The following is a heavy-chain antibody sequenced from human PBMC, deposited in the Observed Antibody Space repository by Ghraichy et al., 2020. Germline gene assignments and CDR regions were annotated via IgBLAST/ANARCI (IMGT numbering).Heavy chain of an antibody. Sequence: SETLSLTCTVSGASISSGGFSWSWIRQPPGKGLAWIGYIFKTGTTFYDPSLGSRITVSLDTSKNQVSLRLTSVTAADTAVYFCARGRPRETCGGRSCYTPLHFLDSWGQGILVTVPS. J-gene: IGHJ4*02. CDR2: IFKTGTT. V-gene: IGHV4-30-4*07. D-gene: IGHD2-15*01. CDR3: ARGRPRETCGGRSCYTPLHFLDS. CDR1: GASISSGGFS.